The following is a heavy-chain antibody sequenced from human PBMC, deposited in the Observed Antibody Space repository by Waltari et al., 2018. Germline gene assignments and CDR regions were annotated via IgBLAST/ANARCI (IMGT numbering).Heavy chain of an antibody. CDR3: ARETGSGGTVTTGSAFDI. J-gene: IGHJ3*02. CDR1: GGSISSYY. V-gene: IGHV4-59*01. Sequence: QVQLQESGPGLVKPSETLSLTCTVSGGSISSYYWSWIRQPPGKGLEWIGYIYYSGSTNYHPSLKSRVTISVDTSKNQFSLKLSSVTAADTAVYYCARETGSGGTVTTGSAFDIWGQGTMVTVSS. D-gene: IGHD4-17*01. CDR2: IYYSGST.